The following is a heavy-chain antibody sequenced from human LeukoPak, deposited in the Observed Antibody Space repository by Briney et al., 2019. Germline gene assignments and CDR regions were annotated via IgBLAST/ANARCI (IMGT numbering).Heavy chain of an antibody. V-gene: IGHV4-34*01. Sequence: SETLSLTCAVYGGSFSGFYWSWIPQPPGKGLEWIGEINHSGSTNYNPSLKSRVTISVDTSKNQFSLKLSSVTAADTAVYYYARDIAARPFADWGQGTLVTVSS. D-gene: IGHD6-6*01. CDR1: GGSFSGFY. J-gene: IGHJ4*02. CDR3: ARDIAARPFAD. CDR2: INHSGST.